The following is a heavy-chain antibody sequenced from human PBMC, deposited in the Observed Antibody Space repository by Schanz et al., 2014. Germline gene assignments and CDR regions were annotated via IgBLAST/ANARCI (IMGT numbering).Heavy chain of an antibody. D-gene: IGHD3-10*01. CDR2: INSAGTT. CDR3: ARGRGYIIGQ. CDR1: GFSVSNTY. J-gene: IGHJ4*02. V-gene: IGHV3-53*01. Sequence: EVQLAESGGGLLQPGGSLRLSCVVSGFSVSNTYMHWVRQPPGKGLEWVSVINSAGTTYYADSVKGRFTFSRDSSKNTVYLQMDSLRADDTSVYYCARGRGYIIGQWGQGILVTVSS.